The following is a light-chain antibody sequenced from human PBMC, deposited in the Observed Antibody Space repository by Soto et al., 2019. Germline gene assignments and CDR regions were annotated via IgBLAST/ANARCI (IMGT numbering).Light chain of an antibody. J-gene: IGKJ4*01. V-gene: IGKV1-12*01. Sequence: DIQMTQSPSTLSASVGDRVTITCRASQGISSWLAWYQKKPGKAPNLLIYTASTLQSGVPSRFSGSGSGTDFTLTISSLQPEDFATYYCQQGYSYPLTFGGGTKVDIK. CDR1: QGISSW. CDR3: QQGYSYPLT. CDR2: TAS.